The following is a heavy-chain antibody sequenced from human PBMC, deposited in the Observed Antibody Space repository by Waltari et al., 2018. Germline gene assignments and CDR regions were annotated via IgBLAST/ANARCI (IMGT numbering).Heavy chain of an antibody. Sequence: EVPLVESGGGLVQPGGSLRLSCVASGFIFSTDWMDWVRQAPGKGLVWVSRINSDGSSTTYADSVKGRFTISRDNAKNTLYLHMSSLRAEDTAVYYCVRENIAAAGLESWGQGTLVTVSS. CDR1: GFIFSTDW. CDR3: VRENIAAAGLES. V-gene: IGHV3-74*01. J-gene: IGHJ4*02. CDR2: INSDGSST. D-gene: IGHD6-13*01.